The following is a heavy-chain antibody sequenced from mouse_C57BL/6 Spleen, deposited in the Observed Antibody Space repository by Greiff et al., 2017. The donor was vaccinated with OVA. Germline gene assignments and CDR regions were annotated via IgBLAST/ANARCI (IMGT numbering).Heavy chain of an antibody. CDR3: AGGYYGSSYDFDY. J-gene: IGHJ2*01. D-gene: IGHD1-1*01. Sequence: VQLQQSGPELVKPGASVKMSCKASGYTFTDYNMHWVKQSHGKSLEWIGYINPNNGGTSYNQKFKGKATLTVNKSSSTAYMELRSLTSEDSAVYYCAGGYYGSSYDFDYWGQGTTLTVSS. V-gene: IGHV1-22*01. CDR2: INPNNGGT. CDR1: GYTFTDYN.